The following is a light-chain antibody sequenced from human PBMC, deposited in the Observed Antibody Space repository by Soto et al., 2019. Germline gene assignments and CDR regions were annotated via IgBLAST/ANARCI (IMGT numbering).Light chain of an antibody. CDR3: MQTLQTPLT. CDR2: LGS. Sequence: IVLTQSPLSLPVTPGEPASISCRSSQSLLHSNGYNYLDWYLQKPGQSPQLLIYLGSSRASGVPHRFRGSGSGTDFTLEISSVEAEDVGVYYCMQTLQTPLTFGGGTKVEIK. CDR1: QSLLHSNGYNY. V-gene: IGKV2-28*01. J-gene: IGKJ4*01.